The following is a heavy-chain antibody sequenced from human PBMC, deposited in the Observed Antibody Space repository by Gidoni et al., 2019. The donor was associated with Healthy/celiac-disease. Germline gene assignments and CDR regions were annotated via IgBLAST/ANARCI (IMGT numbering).Heavy chain of an antibody. CDR1: GFTFRSYG. Sequence: QVQLVASGGGVVQPGRSLRLSCAASGFTFRSYGMHWVRQAPGKGLEWVAVIWYDGSNKYYADSVKGRFTISRDNSKNTLYLQMNSLRAEDTAVYYCARDRPIRLGYYDSSGSFDPWGQGTLVTVSS. D-gene: IGHD3-22*01. V-gene: IGHV3-33*01. CDR3: ARDRPIRLGYYDSSGSFDP. J-gene: IGHJ5*02. CDR2: IWYDGSNK.